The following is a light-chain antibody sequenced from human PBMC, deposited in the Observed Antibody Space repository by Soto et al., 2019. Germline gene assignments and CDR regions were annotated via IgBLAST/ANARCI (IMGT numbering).Light chain of an antibody. Sequence: EIVLTQSPGTLSLSPGERATLSCRASQSVSSSYLVWHQQKPGQAPRLLIYAASRRATGIPDRFSGSGSGTDFTLTISRLEPEDFATYYCQQTYITPWTFGQGTKVEIK. CDR1: QSVSSSY. J-gene: IGKJ1*01. CDR3: QQTYITPWT. CDR2: AAS. V-gene: IGKV3-20*01.